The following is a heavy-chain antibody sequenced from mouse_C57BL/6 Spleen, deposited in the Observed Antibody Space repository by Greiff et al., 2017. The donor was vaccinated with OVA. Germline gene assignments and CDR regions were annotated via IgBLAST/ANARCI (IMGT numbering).Heavy chain of an antibody. D-gene: IGHD4-1*01. CDR1: GYTFTDYY. J-gene: IGHJ4*01. CDR2: IYPGSGNT. CDR3: ARKETGTRENAMDY. Sequence: QVQLKQSGAELVRPGASVKLSCKASGYTFTDYYINWVKQRPGQGLEWIARIYPGSGNTYYNEKFKGKATLTAEKSSSTAYMQLSSLTSEDSAVYFCARKETGTRENAMDYWGQGTSVTVSS. V-gene: IGHV1-76*01.